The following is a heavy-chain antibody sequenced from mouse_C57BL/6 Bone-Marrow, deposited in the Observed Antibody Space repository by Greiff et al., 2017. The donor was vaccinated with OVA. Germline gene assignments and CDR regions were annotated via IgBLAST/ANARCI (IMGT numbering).Heavy chain of an antibody. J-gene: IGHJ1*03. CDR2: IDPEDGET. D-gene: IGHD1-1*01. CDR1: GFNIKDYY. Sequence: EVMLVESGAELVKPGASVKLSCTASGFNIKDYYMHWVKQRPEQGLEWIGRIDPEDGETKYAPKFQGKATITADTSSNTAYLQLSSLTSEDTAVDYCARRLLRYWYFDVWGTGTTVTVSS. V-gene: IGHV14-2*01. CDR3: ARRLLRYWYFDV.